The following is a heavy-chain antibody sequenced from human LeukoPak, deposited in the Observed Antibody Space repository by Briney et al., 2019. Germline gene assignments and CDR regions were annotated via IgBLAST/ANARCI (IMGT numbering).Heavy chain of an antibody. Sequence: ASVKVSCKASGYTFTSYDINWVRQATGPGLEWMGWMNPNSGNTGYAQKFQGRVTMTRNTSISTAYMELSSLRSEDTAVYYCARGLTYCGGDCYSDYWGQGTLVTVSS. D-gene: IGHD2-21*01. V-gene: IGHV1-8*01. CDR2: MNPNSGNT. J-gene: IGHJ4*02. CDR3: ARGLTYCGGDCYSDY. CDR1: GYTFTSYD.